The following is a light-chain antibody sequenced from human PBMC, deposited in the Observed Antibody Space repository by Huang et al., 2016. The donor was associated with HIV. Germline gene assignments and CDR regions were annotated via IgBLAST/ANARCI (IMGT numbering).Light chain of an antibody. CDR3: QQRSNWLT. V-gene: IGKV3-11*01. Sequence: IVLTQSPATLSIYPGERVTVSCRASPSVGDHVAWYQHRPGQAPRLLIYDASQRATGISDRFSGSGSGTEFTLTISSLEPEDYAVYYCQQRSNWLTFGGGTKVELK. CDR1: PSVGDH. CDR2: DAS. J-gene: IGKJ4*01.